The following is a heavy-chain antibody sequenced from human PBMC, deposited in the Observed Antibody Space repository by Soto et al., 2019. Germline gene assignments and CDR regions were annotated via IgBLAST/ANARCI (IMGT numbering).Heavy chain of an antibody. V-gene: IGHV5-51*01. D-gene: IGHD2-2*01. CDR1: GFTFTSYW. CDR3: AKHEGYCSTTTCSNFDY. J-gene: IGHJ4*02. CDR2: IYPGDSDS. Sequence: PGESLKISCKGSGFTFTSYWIAWVRQMPGKGLEWMGIIYPGDSDSSYSPSFQGQVTISDDKSINTAYLHWSSLKASDTAIYYCAKHEGYCSTTTCSNFDYWGQGTLVTVSS.